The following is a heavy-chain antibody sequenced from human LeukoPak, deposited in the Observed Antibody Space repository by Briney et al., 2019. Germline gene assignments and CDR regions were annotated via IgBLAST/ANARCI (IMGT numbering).Heavy chain of an antibody. D-gene: IGHD3-22*01. J-gene: IGHJ4*02. CDR2: IYYSGTT. Sequence: SETLSLTCTVSGGSISSHYWSWIRQPPGKGLEWIGYIYYSGTTKYTPSLKSRVTLSADTSKNQFSLKLSSVTAADTAVYYCARVGDYYDSSGYYYSHDYWGQGTLVTVSS. CDR1: GGSISSHY. CDR3: ARVGDYYDSSGYYYSHDY. V-gene: IGHV4-59*11.